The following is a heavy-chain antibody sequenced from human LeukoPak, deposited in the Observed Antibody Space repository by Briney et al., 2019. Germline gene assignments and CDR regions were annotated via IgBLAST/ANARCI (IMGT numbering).Heavy chain of an antibody. CDR1: GLTFSSYG. CDR2: ISYDGSNK. Sequence: PGRSLRLSCAASGLTFSSYGMHWVRQAPGKGLEWVAVISYDGSNKYYADSVKGRFTISRDNSKNTLYLQMNSLRAEDTAVYYCAKGRRTVTTYSDYWGHGTLVTVSS. CDR3: AKGRRTVTTYSDY. J-gene: IGHJ4*01. V-gene: IGHV3-30*18. D-gene: IGHD4-17*01.